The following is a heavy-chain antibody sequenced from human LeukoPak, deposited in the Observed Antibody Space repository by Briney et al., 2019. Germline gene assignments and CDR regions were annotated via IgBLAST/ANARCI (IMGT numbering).Heavy chain of an antibody. CDR3: AREGVQNDAFDI. CDR2: IIPILGIA. J-gene: IGHJ3*02. D-gene: IGHD1-1*01. Sequence: ASVKVSCKASGGTFSSYTISWVRQAPGQGLEWMGRIIPILGIANYAQKFQGRVTITADKSTSTAYMELSSLRSEDTAVYYCAREGVQNDAFDIWGQGTMVTVSS. CDR1: GGTFSSYT. V-gene: IGHV1-69*04.